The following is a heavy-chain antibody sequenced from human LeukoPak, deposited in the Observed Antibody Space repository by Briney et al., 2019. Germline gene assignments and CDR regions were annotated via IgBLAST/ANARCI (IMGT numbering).Heavy chain of an antibody. V-gene: IGHV3-30*01. CDR1: GFTFSSYA. J-gene: IGHJ4*02. Sequence: GRSLRLSCAASGFTFSSYAMHWVRQAPGKGLEWVAVISYDGSNKYYADSVKGRFTISRDNSKNTLYLQMNSLRAEDTAVYYCAIGHYYDSRGNYFDYWGQGTLVTVSS. D-gene: IGHD3-22*01. CDR2: ISYDGSNK. CDR3: AIGHYYDSRGNYFDY.